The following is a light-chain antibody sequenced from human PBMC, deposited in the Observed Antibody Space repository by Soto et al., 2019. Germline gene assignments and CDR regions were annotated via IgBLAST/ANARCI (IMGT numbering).Light chain of an antibody. CDR3: MQGTHSPPT. V-gene: IGKV2-30*01. CDR1: QSLVYTDGNTY. Sequence: DVVMTQSPLSLPVTLGQPASISCRSSQSLVYTDGNTYLNWFHQRPGQSPRRLIYKVSSRDSGVPDRFSGGGSGTDFTLKIDRVEAEDVGVYYCMQGTHSPPTIGGGTTVEIK. J-gene: IGKJ4*01. CDR2: KVS.